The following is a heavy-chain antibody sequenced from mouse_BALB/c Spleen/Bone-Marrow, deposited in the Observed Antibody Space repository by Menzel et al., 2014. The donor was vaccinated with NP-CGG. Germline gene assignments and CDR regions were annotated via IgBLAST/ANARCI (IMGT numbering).Heavy chain of an antibody. CDR3: ARRGYDEGYYAMDY. CDR2: INPYNDGT. V-gene: IGHV1-14*01. D-gene: IGHD2-14*01. Sequence: VQLQQSGPELVKPGASVKMSCRASGYTFTSYVMHWVKQKPGQGLEWIGYINPYNDGTKYNEKFKGKATLTSDKSSSTAYMELSSLTSEDSAVYYCARRGYDEGYYAMDYWGQGTSVTVSS. CDR1: GYTFTSYV. J-gene: IGHJ4*01.